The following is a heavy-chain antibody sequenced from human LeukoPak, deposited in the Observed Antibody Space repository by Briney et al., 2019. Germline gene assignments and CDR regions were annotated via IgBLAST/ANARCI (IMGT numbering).Heavy chain of an antibody. V-gene: IGHV4-39*01. CDR1: GDSINIASYY. CDR3: TRHHDYGDKIDY. D-gene: IGHD4-23*01. Sequence: SETLSLTCTVSGDSINIASYYWAWIRQPPGRGLEWIGSIYYGGRTYYNPSLKGRFTISGDTSKSQFSLKLTFVTAADTAVYYCTRHHDYGDKIDYWGQGTLVTVSS. J-gene: IGHJ4*02. CDR2: IYYGGRT.